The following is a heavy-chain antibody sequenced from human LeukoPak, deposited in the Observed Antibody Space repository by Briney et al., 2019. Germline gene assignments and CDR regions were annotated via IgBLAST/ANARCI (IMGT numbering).Heavy chain of an antibody. D-gene: IGHD2-15*01. CDR2: IIPILGIA. V-gene: IGHV1-69*04. CDR1: GGTFSSYA. Sequence: SVKVSCKASGGTFSSYAISWVRQAPGQGLEWMGRIIPILGIANYAQKFQGRVTITADKSTSTAYMELRSLRSDDTAVYYCARDWGNQQVVADYWGQGTLVIVSS. J-gene: IGHJ4*02. CDR3: ARDWGNQQVVADY.